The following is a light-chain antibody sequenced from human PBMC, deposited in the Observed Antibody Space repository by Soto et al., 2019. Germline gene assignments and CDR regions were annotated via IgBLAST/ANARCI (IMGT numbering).Light chain of an antibody. Sequence: QSALTQPASLSGSPGQWSTISCTGTSGDIGTFNYVSWYQQHPGKVPKLIIYEVVHRPSGVSNRFSGNKSGNTASLTISGLQDEDEADYYCSSYRSGSTLFGGGTKVTV. CDR2: EVV. CDR3: SSYRSGSTL. V-gene: IGLV2-14*01. J-gene: IGLJ2*01. CDR1: SGDIGTFNY.